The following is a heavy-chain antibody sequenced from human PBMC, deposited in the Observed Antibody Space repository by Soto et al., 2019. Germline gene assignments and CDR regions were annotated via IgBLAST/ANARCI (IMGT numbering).Heavy chain of an antibody. CDR2: IYYSGST. J-gene: IGHJ4*02. Sequence: SETLSLTCTVSGGSISSYYWSWIRQPPGKGLEWIGYIYYSGSTNYNPSLKSRVTISVDTSKNQFSLKLSSVTAADTAVYYCARRYDDCFDYWGQGTLVTVSS. CDR1: GGSISSYY. D-gene: IGHD5-12*01. CDR3: ARRYDDCFDY. V-gene: IGHV4-59*08.